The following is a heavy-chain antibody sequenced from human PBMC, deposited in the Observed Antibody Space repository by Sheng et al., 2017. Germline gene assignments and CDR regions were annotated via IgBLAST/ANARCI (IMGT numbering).Heavy chain of an antibody. Sequence: QVQLVQSGAEVKKPGASVKVSCKASGYTFTGYYMHWVRQAPGQGLEWMGWINPNSGGTNYAQKFQGRVTMTRDTSISTAYMELSRLRSDDTAVYYCARGPGLGYCSGGSCSGDYWGQGTLVTVSS. D-gene: IGHD2-15*01. CDR3: ARGPGLGYCSGGSCSGDY. CDR2: INPNSGGT. V-gene: IGHV1-2*02. CDR1: GYTFTGYY. J-gene: IGHJ4*02.